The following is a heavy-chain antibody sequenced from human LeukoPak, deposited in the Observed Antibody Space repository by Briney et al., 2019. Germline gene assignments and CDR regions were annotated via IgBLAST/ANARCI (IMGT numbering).Heavy chain of an antibody. CDR3: ASDSTYGY. J-gene: IGHJ4*02. V-gene: IGHV3-23*01. D-gene: IGHD2-2*01. Sequence: GGSLRLSCAASGFTFSSFTMTWVRQAPGKGLEWVSAIGGRGGSTYYADFLEGRFTIARDNSKNMVYLQMNSLRAEDTAVYYCASDSTYGYWGQGTLVTVSS. CDR1: GFTFSSFT. CDR2: IGGRGGST.